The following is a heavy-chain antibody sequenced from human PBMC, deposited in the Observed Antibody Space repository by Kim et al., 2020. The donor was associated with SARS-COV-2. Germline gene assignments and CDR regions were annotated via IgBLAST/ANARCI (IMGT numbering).Heavy chain of an antibody. CDR1: GFPFSTYG. D-gene: IGHD3-22*01. V-gene: IGHV3-30*18. CDR3: AKDKAEVVSYNGMDV. J-gene: IGHJ6*02. CDR2: TSYDGRNN. Sequence: GGSLRLSCAASGFPFSTYGMHWVRQAPGKGLEWVAVTSYDGRNNYFVDSVKGRFTISRDNSKNTLYLQMNSLRDEDTAVYYCAKDKAEVVSYNGMDVWGQGTTVTVSS.